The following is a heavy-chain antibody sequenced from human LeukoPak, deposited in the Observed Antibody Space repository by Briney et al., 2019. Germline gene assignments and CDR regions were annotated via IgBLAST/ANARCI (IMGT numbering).Heavy chain of an antibody. Sequence: SVKVSCKASGDTFSSYAISWVRQAPGQGLEWMGKIIPIFGTANYAQKFQGRVTIPAEKSTSTAYMELSSLRSEDTAVYYCARDRKGGGLRLGSYYYYMDVWGKGTTVTVSS. J-gene: IGHJ6*03. CDR2: IIPIFGTA. D-gene: IGHD5-12*01. V-gene: IGHV1-69*06. CDR3: ARDRKGGGLRLGSYYYYMDV. CDR1: GDTFSSYA.